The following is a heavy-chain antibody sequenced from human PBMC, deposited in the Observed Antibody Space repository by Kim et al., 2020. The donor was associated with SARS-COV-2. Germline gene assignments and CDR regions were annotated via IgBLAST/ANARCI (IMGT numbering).Heavy chain of an antibody. V-gene: IGHV3-23*01. CDR3: AKDRKYDFWSGYYTGRGWDY. D-gene: IGHD3-3*01. CDR1: GFTFSSYA. J-gene: IGHJ4*02. CDR2: ISGSGGST. Sequence: GGSLRLSCAASGFTFSSYAMSWVRQAPGKGLEWVSAISGSGGSTYYADSVKGRFTISRDNSKNTLYLQMNSLRAEDTAVYYCAKDRKYDFWSGYYTGRGWDYWGQGTLVTVSS.